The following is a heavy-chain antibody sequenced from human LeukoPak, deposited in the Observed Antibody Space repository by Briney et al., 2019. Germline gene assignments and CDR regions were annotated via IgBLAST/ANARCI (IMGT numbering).Heavy chain of an antibody. J-gene: IGHJ4*02. Sequence: SETLSLTCTVSGGSVSSTTYYCSSIRQPPGKGLEWIASINYSESTYYNPSLKSRVTISVDTSENQFSLKLSSVTAADTAVYYCARYDVYGSGKYYFDYWGQGTLVTVSS. V-gene: IGHV4-39*01. CDR1: GGSVSSTTYY. CDR2: INYSEST. CDR3: ARYDVYGSGKYYFDY. D-gene: IGHD3-10*01.